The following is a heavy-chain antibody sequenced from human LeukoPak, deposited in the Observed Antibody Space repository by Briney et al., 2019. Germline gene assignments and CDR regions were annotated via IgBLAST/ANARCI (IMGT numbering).Heavy chain of an antibody. J-gene: IGHJ6*02. D-gene: IGHD2-2*01. CDR2: ISWSGEYT. V-gene: IGHV3-43*01. CDR3: AKGVSGCSATSCYGMDV. CDR1: GFTFNEYT. Sequence: PGGSLRLSCAASGFTFNEYTMHWVRQVPGKGLEWVALISWSGEYTFYGDSVKGRFTISRDNSKSSLYLQMNSLTSDDSALYYCAKGVSGCSATSCYGMDVWGQGTTVTVSS.